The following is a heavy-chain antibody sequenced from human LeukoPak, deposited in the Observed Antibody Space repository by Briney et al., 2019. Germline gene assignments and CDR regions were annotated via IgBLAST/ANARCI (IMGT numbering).Heavy chain of an antibody. D-gene: IGHD4-17*01. CDR2: IYYSGST. Sequence: SETLSLTCAVYGGSFSGYYWSWIRQPPGKGLEWIGYIYYSGSTNYNPSLKSRVTISVDTSKNQFSLKLSSVTAADTAVYYCAREAGDYVNYFDYWGQGTLVTVSS. J-gene: IGHJ4*02. V-gene: IGHV4-59*01. CDR3: AREAGDYVNYFDY. CDR1: GGSFSGYY.